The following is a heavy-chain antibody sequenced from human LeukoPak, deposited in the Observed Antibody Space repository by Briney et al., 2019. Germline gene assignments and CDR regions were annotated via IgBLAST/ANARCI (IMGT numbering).Heavy chain of an antibody. V-gene: IGHV3-23*01. CDR3: AKDYYYDSSGYYYGDALDI. CDR2: ISGSGGTT. CDR1: GFTFSAYA. J-gene: IGHJ3*02. D-gene: IGHD3-22*01. Sequence: GGSLRLSCAASGFTFSAYAMAWVRQAPGKGLEWVSTISGSGGTTYSADSVKGRFTISRDNSKNILYLQVNSLRAGDTAVYYCAKDYYYDSSGYYYGDALDIWSPGTMVTVSS.